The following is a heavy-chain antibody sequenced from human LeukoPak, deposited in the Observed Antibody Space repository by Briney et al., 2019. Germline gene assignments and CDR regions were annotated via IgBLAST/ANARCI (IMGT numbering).Heavy chain of an antibody. CDR2: ISSSSSTI. CDR1: GFTFSNYN. Sequence: GGSLRLSCAASGFTFSNYNMNWVRQAPGKGLEWVSYISSSSSTIYYADSVKGRFTISRDNAKNSLYLQMSSLRAEDTAVYYCARVPNYDYVWGSYRYAMDYWGQGTLVTVSS. CDR3: ARVPNYDYVWGSYRYAMDY. V-gene: IGHV3-48*01. J-gene: IGHJ4*02. D-gene: IGHD3-16*02.